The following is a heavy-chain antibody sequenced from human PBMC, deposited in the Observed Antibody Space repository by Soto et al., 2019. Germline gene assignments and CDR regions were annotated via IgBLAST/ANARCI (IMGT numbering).Heavy chain of an antibody. CDR1: GYNFNFYG. V-gene: IGHV1-18*01. Sequence: ASVKVSCKASGYNFNFYGITWVRQAPGQGLERMGWISGFNGNTNYAADLQGRVTMTTDTSTSTAYMELRGLRSDDTAVYYCARIGVSSGHESPDFDSWGQGTLVTVSS. D-gene: IGHD3-16*01. CDR2: ISGFNGNT. J-gene: IGHJ4*02. CDR3: ARIGVSSGHESPDFDS.